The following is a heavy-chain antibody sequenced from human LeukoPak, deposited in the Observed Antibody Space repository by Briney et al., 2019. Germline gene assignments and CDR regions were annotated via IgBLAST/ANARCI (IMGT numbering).Heavy chain of an antibody. CDR2: IIPIFGTA. D-gene: IGHD3-16*02. J-gene: IGHJ5*02. CDR1: GGTFSSYA. Sequence: SVKVSCKASGGTFSSYAISWVRQAPGQGLEWMGGIIPIFGTANYAQKFQGRVTITADESTSTAYMELSSLRSEDTAVYYCARADGMITFGGVIPRENWFDPWGQGTLVTVSS. CDR3: ARADGMITFGGVIPRENWFDP. V-gene: IGHV1-69*13.